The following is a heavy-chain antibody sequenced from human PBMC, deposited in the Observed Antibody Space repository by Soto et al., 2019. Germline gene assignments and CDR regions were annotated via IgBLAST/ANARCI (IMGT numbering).Heavy chain of an antibody. J-gene: IGHJ4*02. V-gene: IGHV3-30*18. CDR2: ISYDGSNK. CDR1: GFTFSSYG. Sequence: PGGSLRLSCAASGFTFSSYGMHWVRQAPGKGLEWVAVISYDGSNKYYADYVKGRFTISRDNSKNTLYLQMNSLRAEDTAVYDCAKDKAVYLVGASYYFDYWGQGTLVTVSS. D-gene: IGHD1-26*01. CDR3: AKDKAVYLVGASYYFDY.